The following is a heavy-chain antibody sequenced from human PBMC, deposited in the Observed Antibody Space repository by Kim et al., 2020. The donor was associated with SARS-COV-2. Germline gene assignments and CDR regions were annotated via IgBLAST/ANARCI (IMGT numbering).Heavy chain of an antibody. CDR3: ARDTGDYVGYYYYGMDV. D-gene: IGHD4-17*01. J-gene: IGHJ6*02. Sequence: KSRVTISVDTSKNQFSLKRSSVTAADTAVYYCARDTGDYVGYYYYGMDVWGQGTTVTVSS. V-gene: IGHV4-59*01.